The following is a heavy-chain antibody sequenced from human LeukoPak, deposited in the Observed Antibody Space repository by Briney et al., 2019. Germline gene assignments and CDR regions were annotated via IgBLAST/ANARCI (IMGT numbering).Heavy chain of an antibody. CDR1: GYKFTDDY. J-gene: IGHJ4*02. Sequence: EASVKVSCKASGYKFTDDYMHWVRHAPGQGLEFMGWINPDSGFTNYAQKFKGRVTMTRDTSISTAYLEVRSLTSDDTAVYYCAPTAEAYTSWWKVWGQGTLVAGSS. V-gene: IGHV1-2*02. CDR2: INPDSGFT. D-gene: IGHD3-16*01. CDR3: APTAEAYTSWWKV.